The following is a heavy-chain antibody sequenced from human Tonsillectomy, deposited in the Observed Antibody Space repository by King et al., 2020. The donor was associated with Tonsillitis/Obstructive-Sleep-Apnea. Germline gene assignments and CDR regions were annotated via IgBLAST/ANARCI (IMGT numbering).Heavy chain of an antibody. V-gene: IGHV3-64*01. Sequence: VQLVESGGGLVQPGGSLRLSCAASGFTFSNYALHWVRQAPGKGLEYVSAISSDGDVTFYANSVKGRFTFSRDNSTNTVYLQMGSLRAEDMAVYYCARWGGGMDVWGQGTTVTVSS. CDR2: ISSDGDVT. CDR3: ARWGGGMDV. J-gene: IGHJ6*02. CDR1: GFTFSNYA. D-gene: IGHD3-16*01.